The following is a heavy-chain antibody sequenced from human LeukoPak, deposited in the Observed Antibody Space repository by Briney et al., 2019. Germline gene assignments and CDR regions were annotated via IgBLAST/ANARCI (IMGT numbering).Heavy chain of an antibody. V-gene: IGHV3-48*03. Sequence: GGSLRLSCAASGFTFSSYETNWVRQAPGKGLEWVSYISSSGSTIYYADSVKGRFTISRDNAKNSLYLQMNSLRAEDTAVYYCARIAAAGRRGDYWGQGTLVTVSS. CDR2: ISSSGSTI. CDR3: ARIAAAGRRGDY. D-gene: IGHD6-13*01. J-gene: IGHJ4*02. CDR1: GFTFSSYE.